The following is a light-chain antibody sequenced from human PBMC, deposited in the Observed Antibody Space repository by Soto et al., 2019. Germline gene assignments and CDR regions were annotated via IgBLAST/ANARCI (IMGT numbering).Light chain of an antibody. CDR1: SSNIGAGYD. V-gene: IGLV1-40*01. CDR3: QSYGSSRSWV. J-gene: IGLJ3*02. Sequence: QSVLTQPPSVSGAPGQRVTISCTGSSSNIGAGYDVHWYPQLPGTAPKLLIYGNSNRPSGVPDRFSGSKSATSASLAITGLQADDEAYQYCQSYGSSRSWVFGGGTELPVL. CDR2: GNS.